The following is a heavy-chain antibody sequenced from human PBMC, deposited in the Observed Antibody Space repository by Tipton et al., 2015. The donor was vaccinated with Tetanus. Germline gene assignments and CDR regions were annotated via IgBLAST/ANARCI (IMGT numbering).Heavy chain of an antibody. D-gene: IGHD3-3*01. CDR3: AKGSKSRSFGYFAP. J-gene: IGHJ5*02. CDR1: GDTFTAYY. CDR2: INPKSGGT. V-gene: IGHV1-2*05. Sequence: QSGPEVKKPGASVKVSCKASGDTFTAYYMHWMRQAPGQGLEWMGRINPKSGGTIYAQKFQDRVTMTRDTSISTIYMELSSLRSDDTVVYFCAKGSKSRSFGYFAPWGQGTLVTVSS.